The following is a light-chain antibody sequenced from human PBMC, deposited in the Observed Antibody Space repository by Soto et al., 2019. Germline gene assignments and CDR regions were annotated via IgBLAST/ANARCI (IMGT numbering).Light chain of an antibody. V-gene: IGKV3-20*01. CDR1: QSVSSSY. CDR3: QQYGSSPRRYT. J-gene: IGKJ2*01. Sequence: EIVLTQSPGTLSLSPGERATLSCRASQSVSSSYLAWYQQKPGQAPRLLIYAASSRATGIPDRFSGSGSGTDFPLTISRLEPEDFAVYYCQQYGSSPRRYTFGQGTKLEIK. CDR2: AAS.